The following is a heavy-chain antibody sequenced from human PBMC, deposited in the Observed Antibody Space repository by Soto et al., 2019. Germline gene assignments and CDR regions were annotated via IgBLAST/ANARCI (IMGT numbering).Heavy chain of an antibody. CDR2: IYYSGST. D-gene: IGHD3-10*01. V-gene: IGHV4-39*01. Sequence: SETLSLTCTVSGGSISSSSYYWGWIRQPPGKGLEWIGSIYYSGSTYYNPSLKSRVTISVDTSKNQFSLKLRSVTAADTAVYYCASSTMVRGVIIWGQGTLVTVSS. CDR1: GGSISSSSYY. J-gene: IGHJ4*02. CDR3: ASSTMVRGVII.